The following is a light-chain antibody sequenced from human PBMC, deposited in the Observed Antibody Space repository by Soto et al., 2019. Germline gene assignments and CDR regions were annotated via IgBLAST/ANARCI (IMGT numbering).Light chain of an antibody. V-gene: IGLV2-14*01. CDR2: EVS. Sequence: QSVLTQPASVSGSPGQSITISCTGTSSDVGGYNYVSWYQQHPGKAPKLMIYEVSNRPSGVSNRFSGSKSGNTASLTISGLQAEDEADYYCSSYARVNKYVFGTGTKVTVL. J-gene: IGLJ1*01. CDR3: SSYARVNKYV. CDR1: SSDVGGYNY.